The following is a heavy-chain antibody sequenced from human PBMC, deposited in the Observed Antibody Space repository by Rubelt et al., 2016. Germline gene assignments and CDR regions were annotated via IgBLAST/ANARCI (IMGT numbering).Heavy chain of an antibody. V-gene: IGHV3-74*01. Sequence: EVQLVESGGGLVQPGGSLRLSCAASGFTFSEFWMHWVRQAPGKGLVWVSRINSDGSSTSYADSVKGRFTISRDNAKNTLDLQMNSLRAEDTAVYYCARAPDPGSGYYPYYFDYWGQGTLVTVSS. D-gene: IGHD3-22*01. CDR2: INSDGSST. CDR3: ARAPDPGSGYYPYYFDY. J-gene: IGHJ4*02. CDR1: GFTFSEFW.